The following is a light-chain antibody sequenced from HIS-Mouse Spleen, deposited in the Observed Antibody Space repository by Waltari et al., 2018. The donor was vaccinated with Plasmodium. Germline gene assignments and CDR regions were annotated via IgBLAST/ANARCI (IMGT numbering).Light chain of an antibody. Sequence: SYELTQPPSVSVSPGQTARISCSGDALPKKYAYWYQQKSGQAPVLVIYEDSKRPSGSPGRCPGSSSGTMATLTSSGAQVEDEADYYCYSTDSSGNHRVFGGGTKLTVL. J-gene: IGLJ3*02. CDR2: EDS. CDR1: ALPKKY. CDR3: YSTDSSGNHRV. V-gene: IGLV3-10*01.